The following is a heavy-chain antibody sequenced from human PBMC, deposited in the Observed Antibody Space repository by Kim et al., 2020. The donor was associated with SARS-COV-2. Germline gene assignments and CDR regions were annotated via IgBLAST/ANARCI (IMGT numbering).Heavy chain of an antibody. J-gene: IGHJ6*02. Sequence: ASVKVSCKASGYTFTSYAMHWVRQAPGQRLEWMGWINAGNGNTKYSQKFQGRVTITRDTSASTAYMELSSLRSEDTAVYYCARGSGWRINYYYYGMDVWGQGTTVTVSS. CDR3: ARGSGWRINYYYYGMDV. CDR2: INAGNGNT. D-gene: IGHD6-19*01. V-gene: IGHV1-3*01. CDR1: GYTFTSYA.